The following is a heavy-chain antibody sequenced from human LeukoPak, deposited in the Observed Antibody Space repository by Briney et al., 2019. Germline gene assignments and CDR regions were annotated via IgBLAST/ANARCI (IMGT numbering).Heavy chain of an antibody. Sequence: GGSLRLSCAASGFTFSSYWMSWVRQAPGKGLEWVANIKRDGSEENFVDSVKGRLTISRDNAKKSLYLQMNSLRAEDTAVYYCARGSSAGASLRHDYWGQGTLVTVSS. CDR1: GFTFSSYW. CDR2: IKRDGSEE. D-gene: IGHD1-26*01. J-gene: IGHJ4*02. CDR3: ARGSSAGASLRHDY. V-gene: IGHV3-7*01.